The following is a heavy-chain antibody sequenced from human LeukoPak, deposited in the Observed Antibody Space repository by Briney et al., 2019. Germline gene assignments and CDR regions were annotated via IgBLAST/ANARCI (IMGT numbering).Heavy chain of an antibody. J-gene: IGHJ5*02. V-gene: IGHV3-23*01. D-gene: IGHD2/OR15-2a*01. CDR3: AERYVVIRAHIVGFNKEAYYFCA. CDR2: ISDSGGRT. Sequence: GGSLRLSCVVSGITLSNYSMSWVRQAPGKGLEWVSGISDSGGRTNYADSVKGRFTISRDSTKNSLYLQMNSLRAEDTAVYYSAERYVVIRAHIVGFNKEAYYFCAWGQGAMVTV. CDR1: GITLSNYS.